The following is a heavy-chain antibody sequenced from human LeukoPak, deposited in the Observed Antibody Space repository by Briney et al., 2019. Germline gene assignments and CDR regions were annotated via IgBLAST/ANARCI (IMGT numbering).Heavy chain of an antibody. V-gene: IGHV1-18*01. D-gene: IGHD4-17*01. Sequence: GASVKVSCKASGYTFTSYGISWVRQAPGQGLEWMGWISAYNGNTNYAQKLQGRVTMTTDTSTSTAYMELRSLRSDDTAVYYCARVGLGDYGPRIDNWFDPWGQGTLVTVSS. CDR3: ARVGLGDYGPRIDNWFDP. CDR2: ISAYNGNT. CDR1: GYTFTSYG. J-gene: IGHJ5*02.